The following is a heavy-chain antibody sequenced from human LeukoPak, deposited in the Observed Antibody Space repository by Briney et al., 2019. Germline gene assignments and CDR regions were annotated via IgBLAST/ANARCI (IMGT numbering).Heavy chain of an antibody. V-gene: IGHV3-23*01. CDR2: ISGSGDYT. J-gene: IGHJ4*02. Sequence: GGSLRLSCAASGFTFSSHGMSWVRQAPGKGLEWVSTISGSGDYTYYADSVKGRFTISRDNSKNTLYLQMNSLRAEDTAVYYCARKSASGNYPLDYWGQGTLVTVSS. CDR3: ARKSASGNYPLDY. D-gene: IGHD3-10*01. CDR1: GFTFSSHG.